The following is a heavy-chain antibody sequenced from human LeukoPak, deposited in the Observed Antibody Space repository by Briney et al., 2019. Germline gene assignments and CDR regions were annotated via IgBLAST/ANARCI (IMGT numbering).Heavy chain of an antibody. CDR3: ARGELYGDYYFDH. D-gene: IGHD2-21*02. Sequence: PGGSLRLSCAASGFTFTSYWMTWVRQAPGKGLEWVANTKHDGGERYYVDSVKGRFTISRDNVKNSLFLQMDSLRAEDTAVYYCARGELYGDYYFDHWGQGTLVTV. V-gene: IGHV3-7*04. CDR2: TKHDGGER. J-gene: IGHJ4*02. CDR1: GFTFTSYW.